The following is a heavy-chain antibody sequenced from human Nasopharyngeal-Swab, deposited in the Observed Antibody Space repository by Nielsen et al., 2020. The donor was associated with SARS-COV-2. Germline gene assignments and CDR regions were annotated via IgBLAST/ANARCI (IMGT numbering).Heavy chain of an antibody. CDR3: ARGEYSSGWGYYYYYGMDV. D-gene: IGHD6-19*01. CDR2: INHSGST. J-gene: IGHJ6*02. Sequence: SETLSLTCAVYGGSFSGYYWSWIRQPSGKGLEWIGEINHSGSTNYNPSLKSRVTISVDTSKNQFSLKLSSVTAADTAVYYCARGEYSSGWGYYYYYGMDVWGQGTTVTVSS. V-gene: IGHV4-34*01. CDR1: GGSFSGYY.